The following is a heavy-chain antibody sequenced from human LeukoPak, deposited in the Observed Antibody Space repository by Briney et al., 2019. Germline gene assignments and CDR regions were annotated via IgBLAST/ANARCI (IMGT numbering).Heavy chain of an antibody. J-gene: IGHJ4*02. CDR1: GFTFSTYA. Sequence: PGGSLRLSCAASGFTFSTYAMSWVRQAPGKGLEWVSAISGSGGSTYYADSVKGRLTISRDNSKNTLYLQMNSLRAEDTAVYYCAKEGVGSGSYGPVGYWGQGTLVPFSS. D-gene: IGHD1-26*01. CDR3: AKEGVGSGSYGPVGY. CDR2: ISGSGGST. V-gene: IGHV3-23*01.